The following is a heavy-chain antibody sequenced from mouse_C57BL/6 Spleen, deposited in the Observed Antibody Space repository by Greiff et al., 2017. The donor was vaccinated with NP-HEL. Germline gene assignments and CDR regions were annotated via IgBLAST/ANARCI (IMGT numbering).Heavy chain of an antibody. V-gene: IGHV1-80*01. CDR3: ARLLYYSNPEGYFDY. CDR2: IYPGDGDT. D-gene: IGHD2-5*01. CDR1: GYAFSSYW. J-gene: IGHJ2*01. Sequence: QVQLQQSGAELVKPGASVKISCKASGYAFSSYWMNWVKQRPGKGLEWIGQIYPGDGDTNYNGKFKGKATLTADKSSSTAYMQLSSLTSEDSAVYFCARLLYYSNPEGYFDYWGQGTTLTVSS.